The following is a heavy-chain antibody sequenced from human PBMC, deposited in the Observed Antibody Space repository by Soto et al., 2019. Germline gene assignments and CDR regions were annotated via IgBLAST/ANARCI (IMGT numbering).Heavy chain of an antibody. J-gene: IGHJ5*02. CDR3: ARGRRFSDWFDP. Sequence: SETLSLTCSVSGGTISGYYWTWIRQPAGKGLEWIGRIYSSGNTKYNPSLQSRVTMSLDTSNNQFSLRLTSVTAADTAVYYCARGRRFSDWFDPWGQGTLVTVSS. CDR1: GGTISGYY. D-gene: IGHD3-3*01. V-gene: IGHV4-4*07. CDR2: IYSSGNT.